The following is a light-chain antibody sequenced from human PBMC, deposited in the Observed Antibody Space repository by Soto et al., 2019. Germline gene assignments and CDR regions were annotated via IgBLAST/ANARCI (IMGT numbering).Light chain of an antibody. CDR3: AAWGDSLNGPV. Sequence: QSVLTQPPSASGTPGQRVTISCSGGSSNIGSNTVNWYQQLPGTAPKLFIDIDNQRPSGVPDRFTGSKSRTSASLAIDGLQSDDAADYYCAAWGDSLNGPVFGGGTKLTVL. J-gene: IGLJ2*01. CDR2: IDN. CDR1: SSNIGSNT. V-gene: IGLV1-44*01.